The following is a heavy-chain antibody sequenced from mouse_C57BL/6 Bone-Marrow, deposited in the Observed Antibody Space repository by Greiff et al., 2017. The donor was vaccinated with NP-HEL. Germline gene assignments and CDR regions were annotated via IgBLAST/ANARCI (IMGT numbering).Heavy chain of an antibody. CDR2: IHPNSGST. Sequence: VQLQQSGAELVKPGASVKLSCKASGYTFTSYWMHWVKQRPGQGLEWIGMIHPNSGSTNYNEKFKSKATLTVDKSSSTAYMQLSSLTSEDSAVYYCARWGVTTSFDYWGQGTTLTVSS. CDR3: ARWGVTTSFDY. D-gene: IGHD2-2*01. CDR1: GYTFTSYW. J-gene: IGHJ2*01. V-gene: IGHV1-64*01.